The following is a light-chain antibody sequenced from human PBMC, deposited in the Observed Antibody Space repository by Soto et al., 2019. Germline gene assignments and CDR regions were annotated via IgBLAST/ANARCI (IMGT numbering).Light chain of an antibody. V-gene: IGKV3-20*01. CDR2: GAS. Sequence: EIVLTQSPGTLSLSPGERATLSCSASQSVDSSHLAWYQHRPGRAPRLLVYGASSRATGIPDRFSGSGSGTDFTLTISRLEPEDFAVYYCQQYGSSPRTFGQGTKVDIK. CDR3: QQYGSSPRT. CDR1: QSVDSSH. J-gene: IGKJ1*01.